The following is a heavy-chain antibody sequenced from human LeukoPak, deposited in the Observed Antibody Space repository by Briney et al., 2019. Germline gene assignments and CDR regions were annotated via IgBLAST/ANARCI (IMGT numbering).Heavy chain of an antibody. J-gene: IGHJ4*02. CDR3: ARAALQYSSGWLGY. CDR1: GFTFSSYA. V-gene: IGHV3-30-3*01. Sequence: GRSLRLSCAASGFTFSSYAMHWVRQAPGKGLEWVAVISYDGSNKYYAGSVKGRFTISRDNSKNTLYLQMNSLRAEDTAVYYCARAALQYSSGWLGYWGQGTLVTVSS. CDR2: ISYDGSNK. D-gene: IGHD6-19*01.